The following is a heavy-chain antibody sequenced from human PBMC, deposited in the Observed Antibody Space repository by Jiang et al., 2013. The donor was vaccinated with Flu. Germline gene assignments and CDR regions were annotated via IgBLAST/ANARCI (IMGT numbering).Heavy chain of an antibody. CDR3: ASRFFGRGLVSSIYYFDY. D-gene: IGHD6-19*01. CDR1: GDSVSSNSAA. Sequence: TSQTLSLTCAISGDSVSSNSAAWNWIRQSPSRGLEWLGRTYYRSKWYNDYAVSVKSRITINPDTSKNQFSLQLNSVTPEDTAVYYCASRFFGRGLVSSIYYFDYWGQGTLVTVSS. J-gene: IGHJ4*02. CDR2: TYYRSKWYN. V-gene: IGHV6-1*01.